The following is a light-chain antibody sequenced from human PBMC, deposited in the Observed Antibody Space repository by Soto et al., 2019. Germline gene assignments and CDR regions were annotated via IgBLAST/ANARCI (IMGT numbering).Light chain of an antibody. CDR2: GAS. Sequence: EIVMTQSPGTLSLSPGERATLSCRASQSVSSSYLAWYQQKPGQAPRLIIYGASSRSTGLPDRFSGSGSATDFTLTISSREHDDFAVYYCQQYGSSPKYTFGQGTKLEIK. CDR3: QQYGSSPKYT. J-gene: IGKJ2*01. V-gene: IGKV3-20*01. CDR1: QSVSSSY.